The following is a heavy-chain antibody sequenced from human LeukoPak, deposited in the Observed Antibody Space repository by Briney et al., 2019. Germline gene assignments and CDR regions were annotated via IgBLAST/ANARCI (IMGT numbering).Heavy chain of an antibody. CDR1: GFTLSTYS. J-gene: IGHJ5*02. Sequence: GGSLRLSCAASGFTLSTYSMNWVRQAPGKGLEWVSYISSSSSTIYYADSVKGRFTISRDNAKNSLYLQMNSLRAEDTAVYYCARDNWNYARWFDPWGQGTLVTVSS. V-gene: IGHV3-48*01. D-gene: IGHD1-7*01. CDR2: ISSSSSTI. CDR3: ARDNWNYARWFDP.